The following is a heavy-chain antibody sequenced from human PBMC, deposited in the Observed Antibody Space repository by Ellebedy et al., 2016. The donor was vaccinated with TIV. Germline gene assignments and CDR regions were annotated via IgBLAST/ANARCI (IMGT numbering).Heavy chain of an antibody. V-gene: IGHV1-8*01. J-gene: IGHJ4*02. CDR2: MNPNSGNT. CDR1: GYIFTNYD. CDR3: ARRQLYMSDY. Sequence: AASVKVSCKASGYIFTNYDINWARQATGQGLEWMGWMNPNSGNTGYAQKFQGRVTMTRNTAIRTAYMELTSLRSEDTAVYFCARRQLYMSDYWGQGTLVTVSS. D-gene: IGHD1-1*01.